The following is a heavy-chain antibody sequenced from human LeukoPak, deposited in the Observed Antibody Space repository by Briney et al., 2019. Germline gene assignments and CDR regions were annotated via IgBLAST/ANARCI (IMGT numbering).Heavy chain of an antibody. CDR3: ARVRGYSNPFDY. CDR1: GFTFSSTY. V-gene: IGHV3-66*01. J-gene: IGHJ4*02. D-gene: IGHD4-11*01. CDR2: IHSGGST. Sequence: GGSLRLSCAASGFTFSSTYMSWVRQAPGKGLEWVSVIHSGGSTYYADSVKGRFTISRDNLKNTLYLQMNSLRAEDTAVYYCARVRGYSNPFDYWGQGTLVTVSS.